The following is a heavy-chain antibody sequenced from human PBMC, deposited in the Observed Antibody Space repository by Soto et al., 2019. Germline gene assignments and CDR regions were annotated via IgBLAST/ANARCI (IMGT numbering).Heavy chain of an antibody. J-gene: IGHJ6*02. D-gene: IGHD3-22*01. Sequence: ASVKVSCKASGYTFASYYMHWVRQAPGQGLEWMGIINPSGGSTSYAQKFQGRVTMTRDTSTSTVYMELSSLRSEDTAVYYCARETYYYDSSGPLPDYYGMDVWGQGTTVTVSS. CDR1: GYTFASYY. CDR3: ARETYYYDSSGPLPDYYGMDV. CDR2: INPSGGST. V-gene: IGHV1-46*01.